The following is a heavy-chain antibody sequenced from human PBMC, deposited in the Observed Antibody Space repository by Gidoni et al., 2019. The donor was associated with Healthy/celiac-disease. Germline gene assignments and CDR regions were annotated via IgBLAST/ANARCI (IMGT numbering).Heavy chain of an antibody. J-gene: IGHJ4*02. CDR2: INHSGST. CDR3: ARTTTTVTPHPFDY. Sequence: QVQLQQWGAGLLKTSETLSLTCPVDGGSFSGYYWSWIRQPPGKGLEWIGEINHSGSTNYNPSLKSRFTISVDTSKNQFSLKLSSVTAADTAVYYCARTTTTVTPHPFDYWGQGTLVTVSS. D-gene: IGHD4-17*01. CDR1: GGSFSGYY. V-gene: IGHV4-34*01.